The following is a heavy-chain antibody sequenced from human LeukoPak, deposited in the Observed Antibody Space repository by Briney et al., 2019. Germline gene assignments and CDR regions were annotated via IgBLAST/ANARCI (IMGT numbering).Heavy chain of an antibody. CDR3: AKVSGDYADRFDDYFDS. CDR1: GFTFSSYA. Sequence: GGSLRLSCAASGFTFSSYAMSWVRQASGKGPEWVSGITGSGDYTYYPDSVRGRLSISRDNSKNTLYLQMNTLRAEDTAIYYCAKVSGDYADRFDDYFDSWGQGTLVTVSS. V-gene: IGHV3-23*01. J-gene: IGHJ4*02. D-gene: IGHD4-17*01. CDR2: ITGSGDYT.